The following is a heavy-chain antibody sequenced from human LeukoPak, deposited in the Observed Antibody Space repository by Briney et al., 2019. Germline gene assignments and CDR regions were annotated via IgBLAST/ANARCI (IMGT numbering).Heavy chain of an antibody. Sequence: ASVKVSCKASGYDFINYGISWVRQAPGQGLEWMGWRSICNGNTDYKLQGRVTMTTDTSTSTAYMELRSLRSDDTAVYYCARGGPFPSSSSSREYYLDYWGQGTLVTVSS. V-gene: IGHV1-18*01. D-gene: IGHD6-6*01. CDR2: RSICNGNT. CDR3: ARGGPFPSSSSSREYYLDY. J-gene: IGHJ4*02. CDR1: GYDFINYG.